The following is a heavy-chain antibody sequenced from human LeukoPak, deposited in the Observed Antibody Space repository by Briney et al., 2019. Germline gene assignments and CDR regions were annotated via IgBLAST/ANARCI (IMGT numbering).Heavy chain of an antibody. D-gene: IGHD3-9*01. CDR1: GFIFSTSS. J-gene: IGHJ4*02. CDR3: ARDSYYDILTGYYY. Sequence: GGSLRLSCAASGFIFSTSSMNWVRQAPGKGLEWISYINSNSRTIYYADSVKGRFGISRDNAKNSLYLQMNSLRAEDTAVYYCARDSYYDILTGYYYWGQGTLVTVSS. V-gene: IGHV3-48*01. CDR2: INSNSRTI.